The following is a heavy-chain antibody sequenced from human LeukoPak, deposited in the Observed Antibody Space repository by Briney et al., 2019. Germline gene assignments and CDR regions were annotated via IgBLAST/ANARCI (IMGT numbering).Heavy chain of an antibody. CDR1: GFTFSSYA. Sequence: GGSLRLPCAASGFTFSSYAMSWVRQAPGKGLEWVSAISGSGGSTYYADSVKGRFTISRDNSKNTLYLQMNSLRAEDTAVYYCAKSGSWYGYYYGMDVWGQGTTVTVSS. V-gene: IGHV3-23*01. CDR2: ISGSGGST. J-gene: IGHJ6*02. D-gene: IGHD6-13*01. CDR3: AKSGSWYGYYYGMDV.